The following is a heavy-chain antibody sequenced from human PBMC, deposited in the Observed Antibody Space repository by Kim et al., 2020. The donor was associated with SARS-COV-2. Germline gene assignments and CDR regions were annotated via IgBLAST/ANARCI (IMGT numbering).Heavy chain of an antibody. J-gene: IGHJ5*02. D-gene: IGHD3-10*01. CDR3: ASTRYYYGSGGFDP. V-gene: IGHV3-11*03. Sequence: GGSLRLSCAASGFTFSDYYMSWLRQAPGKGLEWVSYIRSSSSYTNYADSVKGRFTISRDNAKNSLYLQMNSLRAEDTAVYYCASTRYYYGSGGFDPWGQGTLVTVSS. CDR2: IRSSSSYT. CDR1: GFTFSDYY.